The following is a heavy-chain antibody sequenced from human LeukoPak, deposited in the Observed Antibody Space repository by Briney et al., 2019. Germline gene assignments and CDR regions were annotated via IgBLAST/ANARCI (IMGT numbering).Heavy chain of an antibody. CDR1: GVSFSGYY. V-gene: IGHV4-34*01. CDR2: INHSGST. J-gene: IGHJ4*02. D-gene: IGHD5-18*01. CDR3: ASTTMGTYYFDY. Sequence: SETLSLTCAVYGVSFSGYYWSWLRQPPGKGLEWVGEINHSGSTNYNPSLKSRVTISVDTSKNQFSLKLSSVTAADTAVYYCASTTMGTYYFDYWGRGTLVTVSS.